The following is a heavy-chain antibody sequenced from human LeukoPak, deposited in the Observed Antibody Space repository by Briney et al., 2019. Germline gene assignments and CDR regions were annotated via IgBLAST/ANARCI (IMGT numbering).Heavy chain of an antibody. D-gene: IGHD3-16*02. CDR1: GFTFSSYW. Sequence: GGSLRLSCAASGFTFSSYWMTWVRQAPGKGLEWVAYMKQDGSEIYYVDSVKGRFTISRDNANNSLYLQMNSLRAEDTALYYCARGVYQFDYWGQGTLVTVSS. CDR3: ARGVYQFDY. CDR2: MKQDGSEI. V-gene: IGHV3-7*01. J-gene: IGHJ4*02.